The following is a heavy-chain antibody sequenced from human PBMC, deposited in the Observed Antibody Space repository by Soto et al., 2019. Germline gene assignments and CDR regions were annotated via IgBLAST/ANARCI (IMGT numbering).Heavy chain of an antibody. V-gene: IGHV3-30*04. CDR2: ISYDGSNK. D-gene: IGHD2-2*02. CDR1: GFTFSSYA. J-gene: IGHJ5*02. Sequence: GGSLRLSCAASGFTFSSYAMHWVRQAPGKGLEWVAVISYDGSNKYYADSVKGRFTISRDNSKNTLYLQMNSLRAEDTAVYYCARGKVVPAAIRYWFDPWGQGTLVTVSS. CDR3: ARGKVVPAAIRYWFDP.